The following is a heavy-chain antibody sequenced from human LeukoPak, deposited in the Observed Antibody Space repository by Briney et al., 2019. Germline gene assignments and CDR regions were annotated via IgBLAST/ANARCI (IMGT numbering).Heavy chain of an antibody. J-gene: IGHJ4*02. D-gene: IGHD5-24*01. Sequence: GGSLRLSCAASGFTFSTYSINWVRQAPGKGLEWVSSISSSGSSRFYADSVKGRFTISRDNGKNLLYLQMNSLRGDDTAVYYCAREMVTIPDLDCWGQGTLVTVSS. CDR3: AREMVTIPDLDC. V-gene: IGHV3-21*01. CDR1: GFTFSTYS. CDR2: ISSSGSSR.